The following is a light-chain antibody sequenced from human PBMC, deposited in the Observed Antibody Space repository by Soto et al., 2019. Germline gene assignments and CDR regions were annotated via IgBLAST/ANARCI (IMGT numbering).Light chain of an antibody. J-gene: IGKJ4*01. CDR2: GAS. Sequence: EIVMTQSPATLSVSPGERATLSCRASQSVSSNLAWYQQKPGQAPRLLIYGASTRATGLASRFSGSGSGTEFTLTISSLQSEDFAVYYCQQYNNWPPLTFGGGTKVDIK. CDR3: QQYNNWPPLT. CDR1: QSVSSN. V-gene: IGKV3-15*01.